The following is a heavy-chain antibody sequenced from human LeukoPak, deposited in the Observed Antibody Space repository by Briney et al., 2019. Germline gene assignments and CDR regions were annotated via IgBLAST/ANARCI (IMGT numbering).Heavy chain of an antibody. CDR2: ISNNGGYT. CDR3: ARASTSGWDGFDR. V-gene: IGHV3-23*01. Sequence: GGSLRLSCAASGFTFSSSAMSWVRQAPGKGLEWVSAISNNGGYTYYADSVQGRFTISRDNSKNTLYLQMNSLRAEDTAVYFCARASTSGWDGFDRWGQGTLVTVSS. J-gene: IGHJ5*02. D-gene: IGHD6-19*01. CDR1: GFTFSSSA.